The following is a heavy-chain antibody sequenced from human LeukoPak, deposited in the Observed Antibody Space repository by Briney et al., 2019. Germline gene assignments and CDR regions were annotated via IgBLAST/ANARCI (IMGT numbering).Heavy chain of an antibody. CDR3: ARGGGTSVFSDFWSGYGYYGMDV. CDR2: IYYSGST. CDR1: GGSISSGGYY. V-gene: IGHV4-31*03. Sequence: PSETLSLTCTVSGGSISSGGYYWSWIRQHPGKGLEWIGYIYYSGSTYYNPSLKSRVTISVDTSKNQFSLKLSSVTAADTAVYYCARGGGTSVFSDFWSGYGYYGMDVWGQGTTVTVSS. J-gene: IGHJ6*02. D-gene: IGHD3-3*01.